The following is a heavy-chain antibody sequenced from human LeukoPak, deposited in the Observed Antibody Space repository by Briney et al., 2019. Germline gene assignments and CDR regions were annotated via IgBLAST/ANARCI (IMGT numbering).Heavy chain of an antibody. J-gene: IGHJ4*02. Sequence: PSGTLSLTCTVSGGAISNNYWWTWVRQSPGKGLEWIGDVYYSESTNYNPSLKSRVTMSLDKSKNQLSLNLKFVTAADTALYYCARVAVTGAARLDYWGQGTPVTVSS. CDR3: ARVAVTGAARLDY. CDR2: VYYSEST. V-gene: IGHV4-4*02. CDR1: GGAISNNYW. D-gene: IGHD6-19*01.